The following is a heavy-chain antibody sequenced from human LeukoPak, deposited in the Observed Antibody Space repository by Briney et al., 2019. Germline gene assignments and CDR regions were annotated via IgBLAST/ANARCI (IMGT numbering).Heavy chain of an antibody. CDR2: ISGSASST. CDR1: GFTFTTYG. J-gene: IGHJ4*02. CDR3: ASPLLSGYDAKYYFDY. Sequence: HLGGSLRLSCSASGFTFTTYGMNWVRQAPGKGLEWVSAISGSASSTYHADSVKGRFTISRDNSKNTLYLQMNSLRADDTAVYYCASPLLSGYDAKYYFDYWGQGTLVTVSS. V-gene: IGHV3-23*01. D-gene: IGHD5-12*01.